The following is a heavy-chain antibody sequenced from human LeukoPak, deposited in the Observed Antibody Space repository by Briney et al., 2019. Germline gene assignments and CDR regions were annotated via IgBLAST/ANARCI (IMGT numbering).Heavy chain of an antibody. CDR2: ISTSSSYI. CDR1: GFTFNRYN. CDR3: ARDYF. V-gene: IGHV3-21*01. Sequence: GGSLRLSCAASGFTFNRYNMNWVRRAPGKGLEWVSSISTSSSYIYYADSAKGRFTISRDNAKNSLYLQMNSLRAEDTAVYYCARDYFWGQGTMVTVSS. D-gene: IGHD3-10*01. J-gene: IGHJ3*01.